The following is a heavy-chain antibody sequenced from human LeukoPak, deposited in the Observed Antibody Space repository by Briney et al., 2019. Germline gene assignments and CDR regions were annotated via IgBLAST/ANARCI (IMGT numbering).Heavy chain of an antibody. Sequence: GGSLRLSCAASGFTFSDSYMTWVRQAPGKVWGWVAYISGSGHDINYSESAKGRFTISRDNAKNSLYLQMNSLRAEDTAVYYCAEDYDSSGYYAFDIWGQGTMVTVSS. V-gene: IGHV3-11*01. CDR3: AEDYDSSGYYAFDI. J-gene: IGHJ3*02. CDR2: ISGSGHDI. D-gene: IGHD3-22*01. CDR1: GFTFSDSY.